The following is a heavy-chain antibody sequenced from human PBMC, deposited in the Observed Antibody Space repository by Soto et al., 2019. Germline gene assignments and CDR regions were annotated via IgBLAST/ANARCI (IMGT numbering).Heavy chain of an antibody. CDR1: GGTFSSSA. V-gene: IGHV1-69*12. CDR3: ARDLSSPVMGDYYYYGMDV. Sequence: QGQRVQSGAEVKKPGSSEKVSCEASGGTFSSSAISWVRQAPGQGLEWMGRIIPIFGTANYAQKFQGRVTITADESTSTAYMELSSLRSEDTAVYYCARDLSSPVMGDYYYYGMDVWGQGTTVTVSS. D-gene: IGHD2-21*01. J-gene: IGHJ6*02. CDR2: IIPIFGTA.